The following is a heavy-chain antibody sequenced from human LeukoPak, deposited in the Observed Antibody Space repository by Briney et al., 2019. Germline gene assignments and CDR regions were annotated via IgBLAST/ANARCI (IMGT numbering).Heavy chain of an antibody. CDR2: ISGSGGST. D-gene: IGHD2-2*01. Sequence: GGSLRLSCAASGFTFSSYAMSWVRQAPGKGLEWVSAISGSGGSTYYADSVKGGFTISRDNSKNTLYLQMNSLRAEDTAVYYCARVRDPFLWDIVVVPAAFDYWGQGTLVTVSS. CDR3: ARVRDPFLWDIVVVPAAFDY. J-gene: IGHJ4*01. CDR1: GFTFSSYA. V-gene: IGHV3-23*01.